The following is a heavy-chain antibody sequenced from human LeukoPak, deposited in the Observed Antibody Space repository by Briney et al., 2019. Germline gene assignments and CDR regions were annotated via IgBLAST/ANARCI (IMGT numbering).Heavy chain of an antibody. CDR3: ARNYYDVLTGYSIDY. CDR1: GYTFTDYY. CDR2: IDPNSGDT. D-gene: IGHD3-9*01. V-gene: IGHV1-2*02. Sequence: ASVKVSCKASGYTFTDYYIHWVRQAPGQGLEWMGWIDPNSGDTNYAQMFQGRVTMTRDTSISTAYMELSRLRSDDTAVYYCARNYYDVLTGYSIDYWGQGTLVTVSS. J-gene: IGHJ4*02.